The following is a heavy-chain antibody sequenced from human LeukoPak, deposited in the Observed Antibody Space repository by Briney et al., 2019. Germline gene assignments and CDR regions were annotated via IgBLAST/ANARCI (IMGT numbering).Heavy chain of an antibody. CDR3: ARDGVAYYYYYYGMDV. V-gene: IGHV3-21*01. D-gene: IGHD3-3*01. Sequence: GGSLRLSCVASGFTFSSYSMNWVRQAPGKGLEWVSSISSSSSYIYYADSVKGRFTISRDNAKNSLYLQMNSLRAEDTAVYCCARDGVAYYYYYYGMDVWGQGTTVTVSS. CDR1: GFTFSSYS. J-gene: IGHJ6*02. CDR2: ISSSSSYI.